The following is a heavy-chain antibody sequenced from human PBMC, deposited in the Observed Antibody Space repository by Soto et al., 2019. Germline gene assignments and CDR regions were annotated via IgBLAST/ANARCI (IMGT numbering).Heavy chain of an antibody. CDR3: ARDSISTYYDYVWGSYRTDAFDI. CDR2: ISSSSSYI. CDR1: GFTFSSYS. D-gene: IGHD3-16*02. J-gene: IGHJ3*02. Sequence: EVQLVESGGGLVKPGGSLRLSCAASGFTFSSYSMNWVRQAPGKGLEWVSSISSSSSYIYYADSVKGRFTISRDNAKNSLYLQMNSLRAEDTAVYYCARDSISTYYDYVWGSYRTDAFDIWGQGTMVTVSS. V-gene: IGHV3-21*01.